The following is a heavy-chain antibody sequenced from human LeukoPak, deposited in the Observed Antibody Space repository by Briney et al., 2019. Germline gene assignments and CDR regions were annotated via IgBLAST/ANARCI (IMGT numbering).Heavy chain of an antibody. CDR1: GFTFNDYY. CDR2: INIGSTNT. J-gene: IGHJ5*02. V-gene: IGHV3-11*05. Sequence: GGSLRLSCAASGFTFNDYYMSWIRQAPGKGLEWLSCINIGSTNTHYADSVKGRFTISRDNAKKSLYLEMNNLRAEDTAVYYCATDGAGFDTWGQGVLVTVSS. CDR3: ATDGAGFDT.